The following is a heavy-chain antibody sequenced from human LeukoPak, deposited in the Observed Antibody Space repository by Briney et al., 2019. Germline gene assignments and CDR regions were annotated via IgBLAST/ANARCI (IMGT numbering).Heavy chain of an antibody. Sequence: GGSLRLSCAASGFTFSSYAMSWVRQAPGKGLEWVSAISGSGGSTYYADSVKGRFTISRDNSKNTLYLQMNSLRAEGTAVYYCAKSRGYSYGYSDYWGQGTLVTVSS. J-gene: IGHJ4*02. CDR3: AKSRGYSYGYSDY. CDR2: ISGSGGST. CDR1: GFTFSSYA. V-gene: IGHV3-23*01. D-gene: IGHD5-18*01.